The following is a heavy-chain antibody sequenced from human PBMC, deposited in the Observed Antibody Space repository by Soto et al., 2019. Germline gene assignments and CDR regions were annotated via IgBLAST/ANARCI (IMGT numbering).Heavy chain of an antibody. CDR2: ISGSGGST. CDR3: IPAAAPNWFDP. V-gene: IGHV3-23*01. J-gene: IGHJ5*02. Sequence: VESLILSGAASGFTFSSYAMSWVRQAPGKGLEWVSAISGSGGSTYYADSVKGRFTISRDNSKNTLYLQMNSLRAEDTAVYYCIPAAAPNWFDPWGQGTLVTVSS. CDR1: GFTFSSYA. D-gene: IGHD2-2*01.